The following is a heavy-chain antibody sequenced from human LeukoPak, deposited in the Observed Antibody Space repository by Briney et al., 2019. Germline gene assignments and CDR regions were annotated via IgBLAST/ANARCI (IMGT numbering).Heavy chain of an antibody. CDR2: IYTSGST. Sequence: KPSETLSLTCTVSGGSISSGSYYWSWIRQPAGKGLEWIGRIYTSGSTNYNPSLKSRVTISVDTSKNQFSLKLSSVTAEDTAVYYCASGDLYCSSTSCDSNDAFDIWGQGTMVIVSS. V-gene: IGHV4-61*02. D-gene: IGHD2-2*01. CDR3: ASGDLYCSSTSCDSNDAFDI. J-gene: IGHJ3*02. CDR1: GGSISSGSYY.